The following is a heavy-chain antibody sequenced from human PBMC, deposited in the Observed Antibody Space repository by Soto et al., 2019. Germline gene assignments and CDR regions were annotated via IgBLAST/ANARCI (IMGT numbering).Heavy chain of an antibody. CDR2: IWYDGSNK. CDR1: GFTFSSYG. CDR3: ARESGMATADYFDY. D-gene: IGHD5-18*01. V-gene: IGHV3-33*01. J-gene: IGHJ4*02. Sequence: ESGGGVVQPGRSLRLSCAASGFTFSSYGMHWVRQAPGKGLEWVAVIWYDGSNKYYADSVKGRFTISRDNSKNTLYLQMNSLRAEDTAVYYCARESGMATADYFDYWGQGTLVTVSS.